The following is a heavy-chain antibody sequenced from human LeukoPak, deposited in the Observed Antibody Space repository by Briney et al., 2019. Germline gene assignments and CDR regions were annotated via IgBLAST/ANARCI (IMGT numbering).Heavy chain of an antibody. CDR1: GFTFSNYA. CDR3: ARTVGATGYDY. V-gene: IGHV3-64*01. D-gene: IGHD1-26*01. J-gene: IGHJ4*02. Sequence: GGSLRLSCAASGFTFSNYAMHWVRQAPGKGLEYVSAISSNGGSTYYANSVKGRFTISRDNSKNTLYLQMGSLRAEDMAVYYCARTVGATGYDYWGQGTLVTVSS. CDR2: ISSNGGST.